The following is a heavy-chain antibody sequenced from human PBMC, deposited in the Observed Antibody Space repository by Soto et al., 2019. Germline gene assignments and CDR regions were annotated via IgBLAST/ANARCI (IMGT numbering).Heavy chain of an antibody. Sequence: EVQLVESGGGLVKPGGSLRLSCAASGFTFSSYSMNWVRQAPGKGLEWVSSISSSSSYIYYADSVKGRFTISRDNAKNLLFLQMNSLRAEDTAVYYCARDRTIFGEFQGYYYYYYIDVWGKGTTVTVSS. CDR3: ARDRTIFGEFQGYYYYYYIDV. V-gene: IGHV3-21*01. CDR2: ISSSSSYI. J-gene: IGHJ6*03. CDR1: GFTFSSYS. D-gene: IGHD3-3*01.